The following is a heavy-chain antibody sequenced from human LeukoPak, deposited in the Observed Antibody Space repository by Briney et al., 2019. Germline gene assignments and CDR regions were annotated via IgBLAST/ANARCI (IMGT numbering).Heavy chain of an antibody. Sequence: GGSLRLSFAASGFTFSSYSMNWVRQAPGKGLEWVSSISSSSSYIYYADSVRGRFTISRDNGKNSLSLEMNSLRTEDTALYYCAKDSNTGGYSFGSWGQGTLVTVTS. CDR2: ISSSSSYI. J-gene: IGHJ4*02. V-gene: IGHV3-21*04. CDR3: AKDSNTGGYSFGS. D-gene: IGHD5-12*01. CDR1: GFTFSSYS.